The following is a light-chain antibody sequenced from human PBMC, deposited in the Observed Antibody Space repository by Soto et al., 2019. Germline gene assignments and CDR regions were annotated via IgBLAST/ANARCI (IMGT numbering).Light chain of an antibody. Sequence: DIQMTQSPSSLSASVGNRVTITCRASQGIGTYLSWFRQRPGKAPELLIYDASSLHGGVPSRFSGSGSGTDFTLTITSLQPEDFATYYCQQAHSTPYTFGQGTKVDIK. J-gene: IGKJ2*01. CDR1: QGIGTY. CDR2: DAS. V-gene: IGKV1-39*01. CDR3: QQAHSTPYT.